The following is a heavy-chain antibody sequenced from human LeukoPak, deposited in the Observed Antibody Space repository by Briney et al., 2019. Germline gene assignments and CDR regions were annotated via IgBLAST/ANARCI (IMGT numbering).Heavy chain of an antibody. CDR2: IYTSGST. J-gene: IGHJ6*03. Sequence: PSETLSLTCTVSGGSISSYYWNWIRQPAGKGLEWIGRIYTSGSTYYNPSLKSRVTISVDTSKNQFSLKLSSVTAADTAVYYCARGVVPAAKGDYYYMDVWGKGTTVTVSS. D-gene: IGHD2-2*01. CDR1: GGSISSYY. V-gene: IGHV4-4*07. CDR3: ARGVVPAAKGDYYYMDV.